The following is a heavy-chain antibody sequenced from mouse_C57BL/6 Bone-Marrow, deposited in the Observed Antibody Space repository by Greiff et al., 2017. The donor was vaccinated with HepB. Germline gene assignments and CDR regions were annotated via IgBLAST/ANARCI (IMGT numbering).Heavy chain of an antibody. Sequence: QVQLQQPGAELVKPGASVKPSCKASGYTFTSYWMQWVKQRPGQGLEWIGEIDPSDSYTNYNQKFKGKATLTVDTSSSTAYMQRSSLTSEDSAVYYCARFTWYAMDYWGQGTSVTVSS. D-gene: IGHD1-1*01. CDR2: IDPSDSYT. CDR3: ARFTWYAMDY. J-gene: IGHJ4*01. CDR1: GYTFTSYW. V-gene: IGHV1-50*01.